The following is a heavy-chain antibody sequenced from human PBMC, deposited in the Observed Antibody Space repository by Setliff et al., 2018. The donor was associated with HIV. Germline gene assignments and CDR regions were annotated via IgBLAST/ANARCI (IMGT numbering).Heavy chain of an antibody. CDR2: IRHSNPYE. V-gene: IGHV3-21*01. D-gene: IGHD6-19*01. J-gene: IGHJ4*02. CDR3: ARGGDSSASDH. CDR1: GFIFSRYA. Sequence: GGSLRLSCAASGFIFSRYAMSWVRQAPGKGLEWVSTIRHSNPYEYYADSVKGRFTISRDNAKKSLYLQMNSLSAEDTAVYYCARGGDSSASDHWGQGTLVTVSS.